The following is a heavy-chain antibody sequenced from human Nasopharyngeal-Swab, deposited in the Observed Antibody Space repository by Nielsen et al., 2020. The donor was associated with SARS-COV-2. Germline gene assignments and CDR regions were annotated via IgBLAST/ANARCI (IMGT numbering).Heavy chain of an antibody. V-gene: IGHV3-7*01. CDR2: INQDGSVK. Sequence: GGSLRLSCAASGFTFSKSYMNWVRQAPGKGLEWVANINQDGSVKYYVDSVKGRFTISRDNAKNSLYLQMNSLRAEDTAVYYCARRLAWLVADFWGQGTLVTVSS. CDR3: ARRLAWLVADF. CDR1: GFTFSKSY. J-gene: IGHJ4*02. D-gene: IGHD6-19*01.